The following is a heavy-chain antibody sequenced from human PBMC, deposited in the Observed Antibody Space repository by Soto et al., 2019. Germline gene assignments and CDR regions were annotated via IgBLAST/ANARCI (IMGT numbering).Heavy chain of an antibody. CDR3: ASTRGGGSFFGGGLR. D-gene: IGHD1-26*01. V-gene: IGHV5-51*01. CDR1: GYSFSTYW. CDR2: IYPRDSDT. Sequence: EVQLVQSGAEVKKPGESLNISCKGSGYSFSTYWIGWVRQMPGKGLEWMGFIYPRDSDTRYSPSFQGQVTISADKSISTACLRWTSRPVLDTAIYYSASTRGGGSFFGGGLRWGQGTQVTVSS. J-gene: IGHJ4*02.